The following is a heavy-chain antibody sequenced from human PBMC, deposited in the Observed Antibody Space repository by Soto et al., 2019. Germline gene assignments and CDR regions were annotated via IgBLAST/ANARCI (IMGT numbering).Heavy chain of an antibody. CDR3: ARGPYYGSGSYYRQYFQH. CDR1: GGSFSGYY. CDR2: INHSGST. J-gene: IGHJ1*01. Sequence: SETLSLTCAVYGGSFSGYYWSWIRQPPGKGLEWIGEINHSGSTNYNPSLKSRVTISVDTSKNQFSLKLSSVTAADTAVYYCARGPYYGSGSYYRQYFQHWGQGTLVTVS. V-gene: IGHV4-34*01. D-gene: IGHD3-10*01.